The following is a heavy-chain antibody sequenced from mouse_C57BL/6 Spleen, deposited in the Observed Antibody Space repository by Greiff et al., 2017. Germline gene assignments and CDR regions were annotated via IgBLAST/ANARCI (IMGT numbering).Heavy chain of an antibody. CDR1: GYAFSSSW. CDR3: ARSGSNYVGAMDY. J-gene: IGHJ4*01. V-gene: IGHV1-82*01. D-gene: IGHD2-5*01. Sequence: QVQLQQSGPELVKPGASVKISCKASGYAFSSSWMNWVKQRPGKGLEWIGRIYPGDGDTNYNGKFKGKATLTADKSSSTAYMQLSSLTSEDSAVYFCARSGSNYVGAMDYWVQGPSVTVSS. CDR2: IYPGDGDT.